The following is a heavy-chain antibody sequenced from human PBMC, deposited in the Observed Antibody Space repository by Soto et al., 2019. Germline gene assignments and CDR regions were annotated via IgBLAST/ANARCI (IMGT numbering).Heavy chain of an antibody. CDR3: ATLTADF. J-gene: IGHJ4*02. CDR2: VYWDDDK. V-gene: IGHV2-5*02. CDR1: GFSLTTGVG. Sequence: ITLEESGPPLVKPTETLTLTCTFSGFSLTTGVGVGWVRQPPGKALEWPALVYWDDDKHYTPSLMSRLTITKDISKGQVVLTMTNMDPVDTATYYCATLTADFWGPGTLVTVSS.